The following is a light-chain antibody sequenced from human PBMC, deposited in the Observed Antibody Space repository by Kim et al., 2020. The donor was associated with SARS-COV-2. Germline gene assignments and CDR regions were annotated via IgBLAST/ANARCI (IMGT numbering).Light chain of an antibody. Sequence: APGERATLPCRDSQSVSSNLASYQQKTGHAPRILLSGAATRATGSPARFSGSGSGTEFTLTISSRQSEDFAVYYCQQYNNGPPRTFGQGTKVEIK. J-gene: IGKJ1*01. CDR1: QSVSSN. CDR3: QQYNNGPPRT. CDR2: GAA. V-gene: IGKV3-15*01.